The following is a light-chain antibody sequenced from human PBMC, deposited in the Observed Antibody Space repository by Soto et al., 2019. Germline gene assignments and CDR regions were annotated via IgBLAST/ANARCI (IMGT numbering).Light chain of an antibody. V-gene: IGKV3-20*01. CDR2: GAT. Sequence: EIVLTQSPGTLSLSPGERATLSCRASQSLISSYLAWYQQRPGQAPRLLIYGATSRAIGIPDRLSGSGSGTDFTLTISRLEPEDFAVYYCQQYANSLRTFGQGTKVEIK. CDR1: QSLISSY. J-gene: IGKJ1*01. CDR3: QQYANSLRT.